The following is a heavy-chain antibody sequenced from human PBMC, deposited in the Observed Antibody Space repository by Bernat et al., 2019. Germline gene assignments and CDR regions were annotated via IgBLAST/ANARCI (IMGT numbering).Heavy chain of an antibody. CDR3: AGPTYYYGSGRYLGPLDY. CDR2: ISYDGSNK. CDR1: GFTFSSYA. J-gene: IGHJ4*02. Sequence: QVQLVESGGGVVQPGRSLRLSCAASGFTFSSYAMHWVRQAPGKGLEWVAVISYDGSNKYYADSVKGRFTISRDNSKNTLYLQMNSLRAEDTAVYYCAGPTYYYGSGRYLGPLDYWGQGTLVTVSS. V-gene: IGHV3-30-3*01. D-gene: IGHD3-10*01.